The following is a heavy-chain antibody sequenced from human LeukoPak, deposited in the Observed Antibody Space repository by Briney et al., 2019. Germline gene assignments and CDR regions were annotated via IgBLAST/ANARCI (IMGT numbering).Heavy chain of an antibody. V-gene: IGHV3-7*01. CDR2: IKQDGSEK. D-gene: IGHD3-10*01. CDR3: AKGAREYYGSLRNFDY. CDR1: GFTFSSYW. J-gene: IGHJ4*02. Sequence: PGGSLRLSCAASGFTFSSYWMSWVRQAPGKGLEWVANIKQDGSEKYYADSVKGRFTISRDNSKNTLYLQMNSLRAEDTAVYYCAKGAREYYGSLRNFDYWGQGTLVTVSS.